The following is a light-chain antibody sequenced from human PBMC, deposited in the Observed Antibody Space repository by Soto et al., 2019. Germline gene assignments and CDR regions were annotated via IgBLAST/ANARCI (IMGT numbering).Light chain of an antibody. CDR3: QQYVGSGPVT. V-gene: IGKV3-20*01. Sequence: ETVLTQSPGTLSLSPGQRATLSCRASQSVSSSTLAWYQQKPGQAPRLLIYGASSRATGIPDRFSGSGSGTDFTLTISGLEPEDFAVYFCQQYVGSGPVTFGGGTKVEVK. CDR2: GAS. J-gene: IGKJ4*01. CDR1: QSVSSST.